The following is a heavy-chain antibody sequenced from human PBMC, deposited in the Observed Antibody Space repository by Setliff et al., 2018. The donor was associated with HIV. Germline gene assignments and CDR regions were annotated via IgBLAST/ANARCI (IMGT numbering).Heavy chain of an antibody. CDR1: GFTFSSYW. CDR3: AKGGSSSWYMFDY. J-gene: IGHJ4*02. V-gene: IGHV3-23*01. D-gene: IGHD6-13*01. Sequence: PGGSLRLSCAASGFTFSSYWMHWVRQAPGKGLVWVSDISGIGGNTYHADSVKGRFTISRDNSKNTLYLQMNSLRAEDTAVYYCAKGGSSSWYMFDYWGQGTLVTVSS. CDR2: ISGIGGNT.